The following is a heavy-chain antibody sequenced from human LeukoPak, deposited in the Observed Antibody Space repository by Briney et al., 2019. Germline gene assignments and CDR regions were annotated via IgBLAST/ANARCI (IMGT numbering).Heavy chain of an antibody. Sequence: PGGSLRLSCAAAGFTFSSYGMHWVRQAPGKGLEWVAVISYDGSNKYYADSVKGRFTISRDNSKNTLYLQMNSLRAEDTAVYYCARQKRVGTMIVVVIWVAFDIWGQGTLVTVSS. J-gene: IGHJ4*02. CDR3: ARQKRVGTMIVVVIWVAFDI. V-gene: IGHV3-30*03. CDR2: ISYDGSNK. D-gene: IGHD3-22*01. CDR1: GFTFSSYG.